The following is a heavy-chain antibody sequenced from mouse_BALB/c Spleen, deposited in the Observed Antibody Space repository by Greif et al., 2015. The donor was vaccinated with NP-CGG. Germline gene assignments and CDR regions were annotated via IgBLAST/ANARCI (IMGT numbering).Heavy chain of an antibody. CDR2: ISSGGSYT. V-gene: IGHV5-6*02. J-gene: IGHJ3*01. Sequence: DVKLVEPGGDLVKPGGSLKLSCAASGFTFSSYGMSWVRQTPDKRLEWVATISSGGSYTYYPDSVKGRFTISRDNAKNTLYLQMSSLKSEDTAMYYCAREDYDEGTWFATGAKGLWSLSLQ. D-gene: IGHD2-4*01. CDR1: GFTFSSYG. CDR3: AREDYDEGTWFAT.